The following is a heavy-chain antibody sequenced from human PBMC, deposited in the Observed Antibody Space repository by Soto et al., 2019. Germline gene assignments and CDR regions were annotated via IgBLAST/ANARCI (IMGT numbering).Heavy chain of an antibody. J-gene: IGHJ6*02. D-gene: IGHD2-15*01. CDR2: INAGNGNT. V-gene: IGHV1-3*01. CDR3: ATVVAKALYYYGMDV. CDR1: GYTFTSYA. Sequence: ASGKVCCKASGYTFTSYAMHWVRQAPGQRLEWMGWINAGNGNTKYSQKFQGRVTITRDTSASTAYMELSSLRSEDTAVYYCATVVAKALYYYGMDVWGQGTTVTVSS.